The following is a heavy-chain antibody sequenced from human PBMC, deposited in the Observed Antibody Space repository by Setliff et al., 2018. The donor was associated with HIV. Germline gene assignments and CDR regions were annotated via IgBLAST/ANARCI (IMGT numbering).Heavy chain of an antibody. Sequence: EASVKVSCKVSGYTFPDYYMQWVRQAPGKGLEWMGLIDPDRGDTVYAEKFQGXVTITADRSTDIAYMKLSSLTSEDTAMYFCAWGTQRPIDSWGQGTLATVSS. CDR3: AWGTQRPIDS. V-gene: IGHV1-69-2*01. CDR2: IDPDRGDT. CDR1: GYTFPDYY. D-gene: IGHD3-16*01. J-gene: IGHJ4*02.